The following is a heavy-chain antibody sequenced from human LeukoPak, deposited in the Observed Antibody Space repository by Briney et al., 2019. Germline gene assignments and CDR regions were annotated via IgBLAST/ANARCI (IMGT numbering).Heavy chain of an antibody. CDR3: ARGRVEMATS. D-gene: IGHD5-24*01. CDR1: GGSISSGGYY. V-gene: IGHV4-31*03. J-gene: IGHJ4*02. CDR2: IYYSGSA. Sequence: SETLSLTCTVSGGSISSGGYYWSWIRQHPGKGLEWIGYIYYSGSAYYNPSLKSRVTISVDTSKNQFPLKLSSVTAADTAVYYCARGRVEMATSWGQGTLVTVSS.